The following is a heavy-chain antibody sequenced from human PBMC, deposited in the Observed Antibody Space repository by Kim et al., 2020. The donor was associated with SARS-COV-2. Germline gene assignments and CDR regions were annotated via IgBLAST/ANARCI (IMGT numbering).Heavy chain of an antibody. Sequence: ASVKVSCKASGYTFTSYGISWVRQAPGQGLEWMGWISAYNGNTNYAQKLQGRVTMTTDTSTSTAYMELRSLRSDDTAVYYCARDSTPGGSGSNWFDPWGQGTLVTVSS. J-gene: IGHJ5*02. V-gene: IGHV1-18*04. CDR1: GYTFTSYG. D-gene: IGHD3-10*01. CDR2: ISAYNGNT. CDR3: ARDSTPGGSGSNWFDP.